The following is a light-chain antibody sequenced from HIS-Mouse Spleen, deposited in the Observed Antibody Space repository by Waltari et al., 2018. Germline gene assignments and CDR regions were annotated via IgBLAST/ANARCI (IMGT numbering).Light chain of an antibody. V-gene: IGLV2-11*01. CDR1: SSAVGGSTY. Sequence: QSALTQPRSVSGSPGQSVTISCTGTSSAVGGSTYVACYQQHPGKAPKLMIYDVSKRPSGVPDRFSGSKSGNTASLTISGLQAEDEADYYCCSYAGSYTYVFGTGTKVTVL. J-gene: IGLJ1*01. CDR3: CSYAGSYTYV. CDR2: DVS.